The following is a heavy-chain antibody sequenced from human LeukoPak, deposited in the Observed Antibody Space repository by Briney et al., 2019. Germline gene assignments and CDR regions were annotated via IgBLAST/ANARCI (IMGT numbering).Heavy chain of an antibody. J-gene: IGHJ4*01. CDR3: GSDPNGDYVGALGY. V-gene: IGHV3-23*01. CDR2: VTGRGVGT. Sequence: GGSLRLSCAASGLTASHNVNNAMSWVRHAPGKGLEWVSAVTGRGVGTHYADSVKDRFTISRDNSKNTMYLQMNSLRVEDTAMYFCGSDPNGDYVGALGYWGRGTLVTVSS. D-gene: IGHD2-8*01. CDR1: GLTASHNVNNA.